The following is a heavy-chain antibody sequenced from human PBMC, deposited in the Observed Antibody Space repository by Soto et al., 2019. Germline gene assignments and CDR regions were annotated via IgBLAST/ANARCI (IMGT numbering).Heavy chain of an antibody. Sequence: ASVKVSCKTSGYSFTGYYMHWVRQAPGQGLEWTGWINPNNGGTNYAQKFQGRISMTRDTSINTAYMELTRMTSDDPAIFFFLRDGSGSYQPANYYYYMDVWGTGTSVTVSS. CDR2: INPNNGGT. CDR3: LRDGSGSYQPANYYYYMDV. J-gene: IGHJ6*03. D-gene: IGHD3-10*01. CDR1: GYSFTGYY. V-gene: IGHV1-2*02.